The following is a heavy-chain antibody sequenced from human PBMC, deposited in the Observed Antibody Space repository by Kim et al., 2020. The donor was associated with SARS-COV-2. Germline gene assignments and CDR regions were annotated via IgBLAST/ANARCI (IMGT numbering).Heavy chain of an antibody. V-gene: IGHV5-10-1*01. J-gene: IGHJ2*01. Sequence: GESLKISCKGSGYSFTSYWISWVRQMPGKGLEWMGRIDPSDSYTNYSPSFQGHVTISADKSISTAYLQWSSLKASDTAMYYCARQEIAVADYWYFDLWGRGTLVTVSS. D-gene: IGHD6-19*01. CDR2: IDPSDSYT. CDR1: GYSFTSYW. CDR3: ARQEIAVADYWYFDL.